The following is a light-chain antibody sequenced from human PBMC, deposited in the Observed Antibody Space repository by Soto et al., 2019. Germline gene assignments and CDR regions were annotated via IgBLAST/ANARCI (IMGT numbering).Light chain of an antibody. J-gene: IGKJ5*01. Sequence: DIQMTQSPSTLSASVGDRVTITCRASQSISSWLAWYQQKPGKAPKLLIYDASNLETGVPSRFSGSGSGTEFTLTISSLQPDDFATYYCQQYNSYITFGQGTRLETK. CDR1: QSISSW. CDR2: DAS. V-gene: IGKV1-5*01. CDR3: QQYNSYIT.